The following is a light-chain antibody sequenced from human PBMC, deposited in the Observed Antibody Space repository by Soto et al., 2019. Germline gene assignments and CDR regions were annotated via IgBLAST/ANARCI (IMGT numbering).Light chain of an antibody. Sequence: EVVLTQYPATLSVSPGQRATLSCRAGQSGNNKLAWYQQTPGQPPRLLIYDASTRTTGVPGRVSGSGSGTEFTRAISSLQSEDVAVYFCQQDNHWPTFGQGTKLEIK. CDR3: QQDNHWPT. V-gene: IGKV3-15*01. CDR1: QSGNNK. CDR2: DAS. J-gene: IGKJ2*01.